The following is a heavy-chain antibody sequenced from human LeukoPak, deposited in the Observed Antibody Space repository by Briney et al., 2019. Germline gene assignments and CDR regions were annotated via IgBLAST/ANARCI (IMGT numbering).Heavy chain of an antibody. D-gene: IGHD2-8*01. J-gene: IGHJ5*02. V-gene: IGHV3-21*01. CDR1: GFTFSSYS. CDR2: IGSSSSYI. Sequence: GGSLRLSCAASGFTFSSYSMNWVRQAPGKGLEWVSSIGSSSSYIYYADSVKGRFTISRDNAKNSLYLQMNSLRAEDTAVYYCARDAMLYVDNWFDPWGQGTLVTVSS. CDR3: ARDAMLYVDNWFDP.